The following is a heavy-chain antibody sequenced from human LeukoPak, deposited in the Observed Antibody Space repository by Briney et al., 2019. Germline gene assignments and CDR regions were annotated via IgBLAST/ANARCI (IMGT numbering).Heavy chain of an antibody. Sequence: PGGSLRLSCTASGITFGSHDLLWVRQAPGKGLEWVSLISGSGGHTYYGDSVKGRFTISRDNSTNRLYLQMNSLRPEDTAVYYCAKGGAATMRDGYNYYYYYLEVWGRGTTVTVSS. D-gene: IGHD5-24*01. CDR2: ISGSGGHT. CDR1: GITFGSHD. V-gene: IGHV3-23*01. J-gene: IGHJ6*03. CDR3: AKGGAATMRDGYNYYYYYLEV.